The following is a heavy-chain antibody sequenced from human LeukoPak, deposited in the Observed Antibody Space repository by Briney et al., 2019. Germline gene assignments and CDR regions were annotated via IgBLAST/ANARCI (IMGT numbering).Heavy chain of an antibody. Sequence: GGSLRLSCAASGFTFSSYAMSWVRQAPGKGLEWVSDISGSGGSTYYEDSVKGRFTISRDNAKNTLYLQMNSLRAEDTAVYYCAKGKDMVVVPAAMGFDYWGQGTLVTVSS. CDR3: AKGKDMVVVPAAMGFDY. CDR2: ISGSGGST. D-gene: IGHD2-2*01. CDR1: GFTFSSYA. J-gene: IGHJ4*02. V-gene: IGHV3-23*01.